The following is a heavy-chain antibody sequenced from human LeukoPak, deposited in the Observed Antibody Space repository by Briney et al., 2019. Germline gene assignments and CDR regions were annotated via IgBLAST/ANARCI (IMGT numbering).Heavy chain of an antibody. D-gene: IGHD3-22*01. CDR2: IHYSGST. V-gene: IGHV4-59*01. CDR1: GGSISNYY. J-gene: IGHJ4*02. CDR3: ARHTGEYYDSSSYLDY. Sequence: SETLSLTCTVSGGSISNYYWSWVRQPPGKGLEWIGYIHYSGSTNCNPALKSRVTISVDTSKNPLSLKLSSLTAADTAVYYCARHTGEYYDSSSYLDYWGQGTLVTVSS.